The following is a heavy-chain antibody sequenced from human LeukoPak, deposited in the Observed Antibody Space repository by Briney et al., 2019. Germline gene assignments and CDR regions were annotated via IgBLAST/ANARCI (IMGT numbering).Heavy chain of an antibody. Sequence: GGSLRLSCAPSGIPVSNIYMTCVRQAPNKGLECGSTITTNGTTIYADSVKGRFTISRNTSKNTLYLQMNSLRAEDTAVYYCGRGGYDVDVWAQGPTVCVSS. D-gene: IGHD3-16*01. CDR2: ITTNGTT. CDR3: GRGGYDVDV. V-gene: IGHV3-66*01. J-gene: IGHJ6*01. CDR1: GIPVSNIY.